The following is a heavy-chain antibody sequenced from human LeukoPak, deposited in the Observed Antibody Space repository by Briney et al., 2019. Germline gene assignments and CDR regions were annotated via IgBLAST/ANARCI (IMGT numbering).Heavy chain of an antibody. D-gene: IGHD5-24*01. V-gene: IGHV1-8*01. CDR3: ARDPQRGDGYNYDY. J-gene: IGHJ4*02. CDR1: GYTFTSYD. CDR2: MSPNSGNT. Sequence: ASVRVSCKASGYTFTSYDTNWVRQATGQGLEWMGWMSPNSGNTGYAQKFQGRVTMTRNTSISTAYMELSSLRSEDTAVYYCARDPQRGDGYNYDYWGQGTLVTVSS.